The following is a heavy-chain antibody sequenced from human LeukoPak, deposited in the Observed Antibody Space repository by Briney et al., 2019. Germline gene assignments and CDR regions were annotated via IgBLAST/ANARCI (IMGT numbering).Heavy chain of an antibody. CDR3: ARGYYSSSRFDS. V-gene: IGHV3-74*01. J-gene: IGHJ4*02. Sequence: GGSLRLSCAASGFPFSNYWMHWVRQAPGKGLVWVSRVNSDGSTTNYADSVKGRFTISRDNAENTPYMRMNSLRPEDTAVYYCARGYYSSSRFDSWGQGTLVTVSS. CDR2: VNSDGSTT. D-gene: IGHD6-13*01. CDR1: GFPFSNYW.